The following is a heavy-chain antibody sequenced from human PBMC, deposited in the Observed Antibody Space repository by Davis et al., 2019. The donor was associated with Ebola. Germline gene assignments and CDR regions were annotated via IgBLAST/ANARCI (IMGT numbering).Heavy chain of an antibody. D-gene: IGHD6-13*01. J-gene: IGHJ6*02. CDR3: AKDHLEAAGTDLYYYYYGMDV. CDR2: ISFDGSNK. Sequence: GESLKISCAASGFTFSSYGMHWVRQAPGKGLEWVAVISFDGSNKYYADSVKGRFTISRDNSKNTLYLQMNSLRAEDTAMYYCAKDHLEAAGTDLYYYYYGMDVWGQGTTVTVSS. V-gene: IGHV3-30*18. CDR1: GFTFSSYG.